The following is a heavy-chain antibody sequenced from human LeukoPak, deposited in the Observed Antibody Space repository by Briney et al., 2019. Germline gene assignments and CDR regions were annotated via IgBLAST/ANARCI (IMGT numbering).Heavy chain of an antibody. Sequence: PSQTLSLTCTVSDGSFSRSGYYWSWNRQHPGKGLKWIGNIYYSGSTYYNPSLKSRITISVDTSKNQFSLKLNSVTAADTAVYYCARSTYHYDSSGYYYYLDYWGQGTLVTVSS. D-gene: IGHD3-22*01. CDR3: ARSTYHYDSSGYYYYLDY. CDR2: IYYSGST. J-gene: IGHJ4*02. CDR1: DGSFSRSGYY. V-gene: IGHV4-31*03.